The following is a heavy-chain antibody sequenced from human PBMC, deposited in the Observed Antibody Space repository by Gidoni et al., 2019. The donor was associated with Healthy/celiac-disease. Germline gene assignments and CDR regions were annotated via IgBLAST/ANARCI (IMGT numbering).Heavy chain of an antibody. CDR2: RNWDTDK. CDR3: AQVMVRVVMGTYWYFDL. J-gene: IGHJ2*01. V-gene: IGHV2-5*02. D-gene: IGHD3-10*01. CDR1: GFSLSTSGVG. Sequence: HITLKESGPTLVKPTQTLTLTCTFSGFSLSTSGVGLGWIRQPPGMAPEWLALRNWDTDKRYSPSLKSRLTITMDTSKNQLVLTMTNMDPVDTATYYCAQVMVRVVMGTYWYFDLWGRGTLVTVSS.